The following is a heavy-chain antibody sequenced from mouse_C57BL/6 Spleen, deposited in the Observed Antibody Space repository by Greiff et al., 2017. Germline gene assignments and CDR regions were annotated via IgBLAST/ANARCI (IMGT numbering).Heavy chain of an antibody. CDR3: ARRSFISTQEYFDV. V-gene: IGHV1-80*01. J-gene: IGHJ1*03. Sequence: VQLQQSGAELVKPGASVKISCTASGYAFSNDWMNWVKQRPGKGLEWIGQIYPGDGDTNYNRKFKGKATMTADKSSSTAYMQLSSLTSEDSAVYFCARRSFISTQEYFDVWGTGTTVTVS. CDR1: GYAFSNDW. CDR2: IYPGDGDT. D-gene: IGHD1-1*01.